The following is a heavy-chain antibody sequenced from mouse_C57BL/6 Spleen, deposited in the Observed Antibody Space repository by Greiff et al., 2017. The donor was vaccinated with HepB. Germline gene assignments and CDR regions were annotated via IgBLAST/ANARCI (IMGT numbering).Heavy chain of an antibody. D-gene: IGHD1-1*01. CDR2: INPYNGGT. Sequence: EVKLVESGPVLVKPGASVKMSCKASGYTFTDYYMNWVKQSHGKSLEWIGVINPYNGGTSYNQKFKGKATLTVDKSSSTAYMELNSLTSEDSAVYYCARRDYYYGTGGYAMDYWGQGTSVTVSS. CDR3: ARRDYYYGTGGYAMDY. CDR1: GYTFTDYY. V-gene: IGHV1-19*01. J-gene: IGHJ4*01.